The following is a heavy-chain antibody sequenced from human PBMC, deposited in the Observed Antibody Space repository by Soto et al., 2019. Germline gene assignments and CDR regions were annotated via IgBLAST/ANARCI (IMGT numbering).Heavy chain of an antibody. Sequence: PSETLSLTCAVYGGSFSGYYWSWIRQPPGKGLEWIGEINHSGSTNYNPSLKSRVTISVDKSKNQFSLKLSSVTAADTAVYYCARLALERRKIDYWGQGTLVTVSS. J-gene: IGHJ4*02. CDR2: INHSGST. D-gene: IGHD1-1*01. CDR3: ARLALERRKIDY. V-gene: IGHV4-34*01. CDR1: GGSFSGYY.